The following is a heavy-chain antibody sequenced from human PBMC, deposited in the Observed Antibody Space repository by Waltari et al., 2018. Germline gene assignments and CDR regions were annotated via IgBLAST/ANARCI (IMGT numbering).Heavy chain of an antibody. Sequence: EVQLVESGGGLVKPGGSLRLSCAASGFTFSKGWMRWVRQAPGKGLEWVGRIETKADGGATNYAAPVKGRFTISRDDSKNTLYLQLSRLTSEDTAVYYCATSNHDGSGISFDYWGQGTLVTVSS. V-gene: IGHV3-15*04. CDR1: GFTFSKGW. D-gene: IGHD3-10*01. J-gene: IGHJ4*02. CDR3: ATSNHDGSGISFDY. CDR2: IETKADGGAT.